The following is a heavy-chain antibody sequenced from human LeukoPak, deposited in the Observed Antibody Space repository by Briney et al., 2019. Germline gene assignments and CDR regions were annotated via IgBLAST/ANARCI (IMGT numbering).Heavy chain of an antibody. D-gene: IGHD5-12*01. J-gene: IGHJ6*02. Sequence: PGGSLRLSCTASGFTFGDYAMSWFRQAPGKGLEWVGFIRSKAYGGTTEYAASVKGRFTISRDDSKSIAYLQMNSLKTEDTAVYYCTRDQAVVATIFVYYYYGMDVWGQGTTVTVSS. CDR2: IRSKAYGGTT. CDR1: GFTFGDYA. V-gene: IGHV3-49*03. CDR3: TRDQAVVATIFVYYYYGMDV.